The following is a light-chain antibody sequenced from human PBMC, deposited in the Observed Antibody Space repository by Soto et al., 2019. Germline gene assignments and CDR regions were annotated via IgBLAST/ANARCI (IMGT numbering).Light chain of an antibody. V-gene: IGLV2-14*01. CDR2: DVS. J-gene: IGLJ2*01. Sequence: QSALTQPASVSGSPGQSITISCTGTSSDVGGYNYVSWYQQHPGKAPKLMIYDVSNRPSGVSNRFSGSKSGNTASLTISGLQAEDEADYYSSSYTSSSGVVFGGGTKLTVL. CDR1: SSDVGGYNY. CDR3: SSYTSSSGVV.